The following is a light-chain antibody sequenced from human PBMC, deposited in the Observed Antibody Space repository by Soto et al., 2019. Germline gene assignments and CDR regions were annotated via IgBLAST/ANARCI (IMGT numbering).Light chain of an antibody. J-gene: IGLJ1*01. V-gene: IGLV1-44*01. Sequence: QSVLTQPPSASGTPGQKVTISCSGSSSNIAPNAVNWYQQLPGTAPKLLLYNNNQRPSGVSDRFSGSKSGTSASLAISGLQSDDEADYHCAAWDDSLNGLVFGTGTKLTVL. CDR1: SSNIAPNA. CDR3: AAWDDSLNGLV. CDR2: NNN.